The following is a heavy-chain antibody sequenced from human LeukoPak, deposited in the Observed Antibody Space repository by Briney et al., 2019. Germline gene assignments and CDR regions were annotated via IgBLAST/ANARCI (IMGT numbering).Heavy chain of an antibody. CDR3: ARGKLIAAVYTNWFDP. CDR1: GDSVSSNSVA. D-gene: IGHD6-13*01. Sequence: SQTLSLTCAISGDSVSSNSVAWNWIRQSPSRGLEWLGRTYYRSKWYNDYAVSVKSRITINPDTSKNQFSLQLNSVTPEDTAVYYCARGKLIAAVYTNWFDPWGQGTLVTVSS. J-gene: IGHJ5*02. CDR2: TYYRSKWYN. V-gene: IGHV6-1*01.